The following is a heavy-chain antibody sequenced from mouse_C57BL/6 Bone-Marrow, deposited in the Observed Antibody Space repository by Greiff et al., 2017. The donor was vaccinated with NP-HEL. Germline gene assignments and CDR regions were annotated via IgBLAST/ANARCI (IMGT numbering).Heavy chain of an antibody. J-gene: IGHJ1*03. Sequence: VKLQQPGAELVMPGASVKLSCKASGYTFTSYWMHWVKQRPGQGLEWIGEIDPSDSYTNYNQKFKGKSTLTVDKSSSTAYMQLSSLTSEDSAVYYCAFYYGSSFPWGTGTTVTVSS. CDR3: AFYYGSSFP. V-gene: IGHV1-69*01. CDR2: IDPSDSYT. CDR1: GYTFTSYW. D-gene: IGHD1-1*01.